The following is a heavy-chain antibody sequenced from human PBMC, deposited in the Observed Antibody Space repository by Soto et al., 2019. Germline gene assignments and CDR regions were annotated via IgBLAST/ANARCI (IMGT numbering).Heavy chain of an antibody. CDR3: ARDLVGGGSYYYYGMGV. J-gene: IGHJ6*02. V-gene: IGHV3-11*01. D-gene: IGHD2-15*01. CDR1: GFTFSDYY. CDR2: ISSSGSTI. Sequence: QVQLVESGGGLVKPGGSLRLSCAASGFTFSDYYMSWIRQAPGKGLEWVSYISSSGSTIYYADSVKGRFTISRDNAKNPPYLEMNRPKAEDTAVEFCARDLVGGGSYYYYGMGVWGQGTTVTVSS.